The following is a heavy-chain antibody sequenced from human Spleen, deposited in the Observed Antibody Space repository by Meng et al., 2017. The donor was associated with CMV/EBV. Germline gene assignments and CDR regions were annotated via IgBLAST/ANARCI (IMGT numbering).Heavy chain of an antibody. D-gene: IGHD2-2*01. Sequence: FTNYGSSWVRQAPGQGLEWMGWISPYNGDTNYARNLRGRVTMTTDTPTSTAYMELRSLRSDDTAVYYCARDIEYCSGTGCYEDCFDPWGQGTLVTVSS. CDR2: ISPYNGDT. J-gene: IGHJ5*02. CDR3: ARDIEYCSGTGCYEDCFDP. V-gene: IGHV1-18*04. CDR1: FTNYG.